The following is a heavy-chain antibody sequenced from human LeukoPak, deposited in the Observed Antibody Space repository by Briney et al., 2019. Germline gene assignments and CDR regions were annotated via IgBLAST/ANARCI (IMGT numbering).Heavy chain of an antibody. J-gene: IGHJ4*02. CDR1: GGSISSGSYY. CDR2: IYYSGST. CDR3: ARGLQIFDF. Sequence: SETLSLTCTVSGGSISSGSYYWNWIRQHPGKGLEWIGYIYYSGSTYYNPSLKSRVTLSVDTSKNQFSLKLSSVTAADTAVYYCARGLQIFDFWGQGTLVTVSS. V-gene: IGHV4-31*03.